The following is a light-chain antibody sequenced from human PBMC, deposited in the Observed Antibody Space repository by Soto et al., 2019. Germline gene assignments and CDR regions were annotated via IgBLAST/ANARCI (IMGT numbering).Light chain of an antibody. CDR1: QSVSSY. CDR3: QQRSNWPRT. Sequence: EIVLTQSPATLSFSPGKRATLSCRASQSVSSYLAWYQQKPGQAPRLLIYDASNRATGIPARFSGSGSGTDFTLTISSLEPEDFAVYYCQQRSNWPRTFGGGTKVDI. CDR2: DAS. V-gene: IGKV3-11*01. J-gene: IGKJ4*01.